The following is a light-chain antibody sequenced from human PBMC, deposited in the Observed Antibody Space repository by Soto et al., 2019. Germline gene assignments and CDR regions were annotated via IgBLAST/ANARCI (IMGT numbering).Light chain of an antibody. CDR3: QQAATFPLT. CDR2: GIS. Sequence: AIQLTQSPSSLSASVGDTVTITCRASQDISTLFAWYQQKRGKAPKLLIYGISTLQGGVPSRFSGSESGADFTLTISSVQPEDSATYYCQQAATFPLTFGGGTDVEI. CDR1: QDISTL. J-gene: IGKJ4*01. V-gene: IGKV1-6*01.